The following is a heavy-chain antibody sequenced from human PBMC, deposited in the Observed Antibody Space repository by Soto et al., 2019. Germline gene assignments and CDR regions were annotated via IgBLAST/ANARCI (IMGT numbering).Heavy chain of an antibody. Sequence: GGSLRLSCTASGFTFSSYSVNWVRQAPGKGLEWVSSITSRRNYVNYADSVKGRFTISRDNAKNSLYLQMNSLRDEDTAVYYCARGEESAICDYWGRGSLVTVSS. J-gene: IGHJ4*02. CDR2: ITSRRNYV. D-gene: IGHD1-26*01. CDR1: GFTFSSYS. V-gene: IGHV3-21*06. CDR3: ARGEESAICDY.